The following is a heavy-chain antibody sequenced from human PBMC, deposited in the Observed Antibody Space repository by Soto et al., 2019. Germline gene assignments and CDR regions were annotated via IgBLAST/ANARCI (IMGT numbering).Heavy chain of an antibody. CDR3: XXYXXXXXXXXXYSIDY. CDR1: GGSISSSSYX. J-gene: IGHJ4*02. V-gene: IGHV4-39*01. CDR2: IYYSGST. Sequence: QLQLQESGPGLVKPSETLSLTCTVSGGSISSSSYXWGXXXQPPGKGLEWIGSIYYSGSTYYNPSLKSRVTISVDTSKNQFSLKLSSVTAADXAVXXXXXYXXXXXXXXXYSIDYWGQGTLVTVSS. D-gene: IGHD2-15*01.